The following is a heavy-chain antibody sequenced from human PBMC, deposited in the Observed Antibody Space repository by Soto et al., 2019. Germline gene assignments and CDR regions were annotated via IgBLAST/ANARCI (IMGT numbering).Heavy chain of an antibody. V-gene: IGHV3-30*03. CDR1: GFTFNNYG. Sequence: GGSLRLSCVGSGFTFNNYGIHWVRQAPGKGLEWVAVISYEGRYTSSGDSVQGRFTISRDNSKNTVYLQMNSLRAEDTAVYYCASPGLGYWGQGTLVTVSS. D-gene: IGHD3-16*01. CDR2: ISYEGRYT. CDR3: ASPGLGY. J-gene: IGHJ4*02.